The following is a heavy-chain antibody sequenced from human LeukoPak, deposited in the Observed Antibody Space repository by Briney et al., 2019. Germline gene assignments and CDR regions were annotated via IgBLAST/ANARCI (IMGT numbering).Heavy chain of an antibody. V-gene: IGHV1-69*05. J-gene: IGHJ4*02. Sequence: SVKVSCKASGGTFSSYAISWVRQAPGQGLEWMGGIIPIFGTANYAQKFQGRVTITTDESTSTAYMELSSLRSEDTAVYYYARGTKTYYDFWSGYYIFDYWGQGTLVTVSS. CDR3: ARGTKTYYDFWSGYYIFDY. D-gene: IGHD3-3*01. CDR2: IIPIFGTA. CDR1: GGTFSSYA.